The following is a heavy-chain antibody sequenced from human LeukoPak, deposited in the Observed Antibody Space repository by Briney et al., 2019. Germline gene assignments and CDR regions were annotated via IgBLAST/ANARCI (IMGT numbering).Heavy chain of an antibody. CDR1: GFTFSSYG. CDR3: ARLYDSRDHLAFDY. CDR2: ISYDGSNK. Sequence: GGSLRLSCAASGFTFSSYGMHWVRQAPGKGLEWVAVISYDGSNKYYADSVKGRFTISRDNARNSLYLQMDSLRAEDTAVYYCARLYDSRDHLAFDYWGQGILVTVSS. J-gene: IGHJ4*02. V-gene: IGHV3-30*03. D-gene: IGHD3-22*01.